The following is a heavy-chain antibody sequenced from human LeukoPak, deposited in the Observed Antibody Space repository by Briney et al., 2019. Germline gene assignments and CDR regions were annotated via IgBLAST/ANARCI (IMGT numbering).Heavy chain of an antibody. V-gene: IGHV3-7*03. CDR1: GFTFTNYW. D-gene: IGHD3-22*01. Sequence: GGSLRLSCAVSGFTFTNYWMSWARQSPGKGLEWVANIYLDGSRAYYVDSVKGRFTISRDNAKNSLFLQMNSLRAEDTAVYYCARDLSDSSGYYLGSVYWGQGALVTVSS. CDR3: ARDLSDSSGYYLGSVY. CDR2: IYLDGSRA. J-gene: IGHJ4*02.